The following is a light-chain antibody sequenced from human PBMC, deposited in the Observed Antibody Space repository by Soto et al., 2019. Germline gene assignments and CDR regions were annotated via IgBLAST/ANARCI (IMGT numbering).Light chain of an antibody. V-gene: IGKV4-1*01. J-gene: IGKJ1*01. CDR2: WAS. Sequence: DIVMTQSPDSLAVSLGERATINCKSSQSVLYSSNNKNYLAWYQQKPGQPPKLLIYWASTRESGVPDRCSGSGSGTDFILTISSLQAEYVAVYYCQQYYRPWTFGQGTKVEIK. CDR1: QSVLYSSNNKNY. CDR3: QQYYRPWT.